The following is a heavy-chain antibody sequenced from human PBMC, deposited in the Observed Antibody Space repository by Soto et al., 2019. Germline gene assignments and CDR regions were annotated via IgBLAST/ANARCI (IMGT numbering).Heavy chain of an antibody. CDR2: ISAYNGNT. D-gene: IGHD5-12*01. Sequence: ASVKLSCKASGYTFTSYGISWVRQAPGQGLEWMGWISAYNGNTNYAQKLQGRVTMTTDTSTSTAYMELRSPRSDDTAVYYCARMEEIGIVATADLNWFDPWGQGTLVTVSS. V-gene: IGHV1-18*01. J-gene: IGHJ5*02. CDR1: GYTFTSYG. CDR3: ARMEEIGIVATADLNWFDP.